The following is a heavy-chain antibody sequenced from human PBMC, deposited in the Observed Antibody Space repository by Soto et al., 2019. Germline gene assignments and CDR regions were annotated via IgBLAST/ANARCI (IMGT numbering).Heavy chain of an antibody. D-gene: IGHD3-3*01. CDR1: GFTVSSNY. J-gene: IGHJ6*02. Sequence: PGGSLRLSFAASGFTVSSNYMSWVRQAPGKGLEWVSVIYSGGSTYYADSVKGRFTISRDNSKNTLYLQMNSLRAEDTAVYYCARAHYDFWSGSWNYYYGMDVWGQGTTVTAP. CDR2: IYSGGST. CDR3: ARAHYDFWSGSWNYYYGMDV. V-gene: IGHV3-53*01.